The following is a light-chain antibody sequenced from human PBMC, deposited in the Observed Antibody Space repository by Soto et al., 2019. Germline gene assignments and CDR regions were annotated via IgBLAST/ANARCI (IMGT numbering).Light chain of an antibody. V-gene: IGLV2-8*01. CDR1: SSDVGGFNY. Sequence: QSVLTQPPSASGSPGQSVTISCSGTSSDVGGFNYVSWYQQHPGRAPKVLLYEVNKRPSGVPDRFSGSKSGSTASLTVSGLQAEDEADYYCCSYAGSYTFVVFGGGTKVTVL. CDR3: CSYAGSYTFVV. CDR2: EVN. J-gene: IGLJ2*01.